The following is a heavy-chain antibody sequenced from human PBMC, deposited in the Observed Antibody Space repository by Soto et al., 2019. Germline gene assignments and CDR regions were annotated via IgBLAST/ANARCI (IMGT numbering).Heavy chain of an antibody. CDR2: IIPIFGTA. J-gene: IGHJ5*02. V-gene: IGHV1-69*06. CDR3: ARSPVLRDILTGYSPYTWFDP. D-gene: IGHD3-9*01. Sequence: SLNVAWKAAGGTFSGYPVSWVREAPGEGLEWMGGIIPIFGTASYAQKFQGRVTITADKSTSTAYMELSSLRSEDTAVYYCARSPVLRDILTGYSPYTWFDPWGQGTLVTSPQ. CDR1: GGTFSGYP.